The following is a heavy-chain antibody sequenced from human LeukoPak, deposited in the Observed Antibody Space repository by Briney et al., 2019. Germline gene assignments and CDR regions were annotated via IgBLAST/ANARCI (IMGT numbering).Heavy chain of an antibody. CDR1: GFTFGNYW. D-gene: IGHD2-2*03. J-gene: IGHJ4*02. CDR2: ISDDGSSA. CDR3: VIGYCSSTTCYRGAY. V-gene: IGHV3-74*01. Sequence: GGSLRLSCAASGFTFGNYWMHWVRQAPGKGLLWVSRISDDGSSANYADSVQGRFTISRDNAENTVYLQMHSLRAEDTAVYYCVIGYCSSTTCYRGAYWGQGTLVTVSS.